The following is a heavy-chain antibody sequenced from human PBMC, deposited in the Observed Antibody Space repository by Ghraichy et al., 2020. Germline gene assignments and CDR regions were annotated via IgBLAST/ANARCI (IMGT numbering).Heavy chain of an antibody. D-gene: IGHD2-2*01. CDR1: GFTFSSYW. CDR2: INSDGSST. Sequence: GGSLRLSCAASGFTFSSYWMHWVRQAPGKVLVWVSRINSDGSSTTYADSVKGRFTISRDNAKNTLYLQMNSLRAEDTAVYYCARTGYCSSTNCYNWFDPWGQGTLVTVSS. J-gene: IGHJ5*02. CDR3: ARTGYCSSTNCYNWFDP. V-gene: IGHV3-74*01.